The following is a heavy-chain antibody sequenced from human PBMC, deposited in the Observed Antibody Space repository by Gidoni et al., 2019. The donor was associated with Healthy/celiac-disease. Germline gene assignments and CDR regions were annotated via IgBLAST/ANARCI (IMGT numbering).Heavy chain of an antibody. D-gene: IGHD5-18*01. CDR2: ISWNSGSI. CDR1: GFTFDDYA. Sequence: EVQLVESGGGLVQPGRSLRLSCAASGFTFDDYAMHWVRQAPGKGLEWVSGISWNSGSIGYADSVKGRFTISRDNAKNSLYLQMNSLRAEDTALYYCAKDINSYGSYWFDPWGQGTLVTVSS. CDR3: AKDINSYGSYWFDP. V-gene: IGHV3-9*01. J-gene: IGHJ5*02.